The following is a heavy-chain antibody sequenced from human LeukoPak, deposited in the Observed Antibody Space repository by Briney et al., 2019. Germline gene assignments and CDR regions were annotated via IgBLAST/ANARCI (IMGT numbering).Heavy chain of an antibody. CDR3: ARHNRQLAALAY. CDR2: VFYSGRT. J-gene: IGHJ4*02. D-gene: IGHD6-13*01. V-gene: IGHV4-59*08. Sequence: PSETLSLTCTVSGGSISDYYWSWIRQPPGKGLEWIGYVFYSGRTNYNPSLESRVTISVDTSENQFSLKPTSVTAADTAVYYCARHNRQLAALAYWGQGTLVTVSS. CDR1: GGSISDYY.